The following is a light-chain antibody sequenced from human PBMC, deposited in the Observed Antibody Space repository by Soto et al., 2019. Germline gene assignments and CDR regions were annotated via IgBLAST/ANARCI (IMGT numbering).Light chain of an antibody. CDR1: QSLLHTNGYSY. Sequence: DTVMTQSPLSLAVTPGEPASISCRSSQSLLHTNGYSYLDWYLQKPGQSTQLLSYFASNRASGVADRFSGSGSGTDFTLEISRVEADDVGVYYCMQGLHPPSTFGGVTKGEIK. CDR3: MQGLHPPST. J-gene: IGKJ4*01. V-gene: IGKV2-28*01. CDR2: FAS.